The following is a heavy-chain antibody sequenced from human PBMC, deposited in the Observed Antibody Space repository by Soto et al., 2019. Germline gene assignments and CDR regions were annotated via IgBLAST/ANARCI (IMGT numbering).Heavy chain of an antibody. D-gene: IGHD2-21*01. V-gene: IGHV1-8*01. J-gene: IGHJ6*03. Sequence: ASVKVSCKASGYTFTSYDINWVRQATGQGLEWMGWMNPNSGNTGYAQKLQGRVTMTRNTSISTAYMELSSLRSEDTAVYYCARSFDYCGGDCPPYYYYYMDVWGKGTTVTVSS. CDR3: ARSFDYCGGDCPPYYYYYMDV. CDR1: GYTFTSYD. CDR2: MNPNSGNT.